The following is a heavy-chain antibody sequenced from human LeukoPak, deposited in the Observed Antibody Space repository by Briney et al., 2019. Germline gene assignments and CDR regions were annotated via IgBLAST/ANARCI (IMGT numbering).Heavy chain of an antibody. Sequence: PGGSLRLSCAASGFTFSDYGMHRVRQAPGKGLEWVTFIRYDGNNEYHADSVKGRFTISRDNSKNTLYLQMNSLRAEDTAVYYCAKNRGIGAGEGLLDYWGQGTQVTVPS. CDR3: AKNRGIGAGEGLLDY. CDR1: GFTFSDYG. D-gene: IGHD6-13*01. V-gene: IGHV3-30*02. J-gene: IGHJ4*02. CDR2: IRYDGNNE.